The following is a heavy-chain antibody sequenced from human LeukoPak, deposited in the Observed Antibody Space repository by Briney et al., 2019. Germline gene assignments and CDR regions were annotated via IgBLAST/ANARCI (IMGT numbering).Heavy chain of an antibody. CDR1: GGSFSGYY. D-gene: IGHD3-22*01. J-gene: IGHJ3*02. CDR2: INHSGST. CDR3: ARVKGYYGSRDAFDI. V-gene: IGHV4-34*01. Sequence: SETLSLTCAVYGGSFSGYYWSWIRQPPGKGLEWIGEINHSGSTNYNPSLKSRVTISVDTSKNQFSLKLSSVTAADTAVYYCARVKGYYGSRDAFDIWGQGTMVTVSS.